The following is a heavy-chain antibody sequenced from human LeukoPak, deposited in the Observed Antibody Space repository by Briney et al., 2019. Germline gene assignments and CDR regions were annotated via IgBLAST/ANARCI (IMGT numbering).Heavy chain of an antibody. Sequence: PGGSLRLSCAASGFTFSSYNMNWVRQAPGKGLEWVSSISSSSSYIYYADSVKGRFTISRDNAKNSLYLQINSLRAEDTAVYYCARTSSGWWAPFDYWGPGTLVTVSS. CDR3: ARTSSGWWAPFDY. V-gene: IGHV3-21*01. D-gene: IGHD6-19*01. CDR2: ISSSSSYI. CDR1: GFTFSSYN. J-gene: IGHJ4*02.